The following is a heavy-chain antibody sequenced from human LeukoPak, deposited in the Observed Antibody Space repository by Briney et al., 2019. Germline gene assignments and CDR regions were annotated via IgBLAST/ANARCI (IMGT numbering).Heavy chain of an antibody. Sequence: SETLSLTCTVSGGSVSSGSYYWSWMRQPPGKGREWIGYIYYSGSTNYNPSLKSRVTISVDTSKNQFSLKLSSVTAADTAVYYCARVFNIAAAGHGTDYWGQGTLVTVSS. V-gene: IGHV4-61*01. D-gene: IGHD6-13*01. CDR1: GGSVSSGSYY. J-gene: IGHJ4*02. CDR2: IYYSGST. CDR3: ARVFNIAAAGHGTDY.